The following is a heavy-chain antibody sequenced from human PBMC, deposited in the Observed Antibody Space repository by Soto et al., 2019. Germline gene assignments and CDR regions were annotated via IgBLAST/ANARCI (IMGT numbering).Heavy chain of an antibody. Sequence: SETLSLTCAVCGGSFSGYYWSWIRQPPGKGLEWIGEINHSGSTNYNPSLKSRVTISVDTSKNQFSLKLSSVTAADTAVYYCASRRGYSYGYWAYWGQGTLVTVSS. CDR3: ASRRGYSYGYWAY. CDR1: GGSFSGYY. J-gene: IGHJ4*02. CDR2: INHSGST. V-gene: IGHV4-34*01. D-gene: IGHD5-18*01.